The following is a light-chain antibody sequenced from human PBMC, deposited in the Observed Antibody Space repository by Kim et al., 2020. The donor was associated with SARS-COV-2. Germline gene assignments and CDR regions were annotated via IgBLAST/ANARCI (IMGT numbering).Light chain of an antibody. Sequence: EIVLTQSPGTLSLSPGERATLSCRASQSVSSSYLAWYQQKPGQAPRLLIYGASSRATGIPDRFSGSGSGTDFTLTISRLGPEDFAVYYWQQYGSSPPYTFGQGTKLEI. CDR2: GAS. CDR3: QQYGSSPPYT. CDR1: QSVSSSY. V-gene: IGKV3-20*01. J-gene: IGKJ2*01.